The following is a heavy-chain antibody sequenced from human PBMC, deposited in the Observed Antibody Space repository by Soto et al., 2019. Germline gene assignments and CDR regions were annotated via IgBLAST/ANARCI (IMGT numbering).Heavy chain of an antibody. D-gene: IGHD2-2*01. V-gene: IGHV3-21*01. J-gene: IGHJ4*02. CDR1: GFTFSSYS. CDR3: ARDFSRGYQLLRYYFDY. CDR2: ISSSSSFI. Sequence: PGGSLGLSCAASGFTFSSYSMNWVRQAPGKGLEWVSSISSSSSFIYYADSVKGRFTISRDNAKNSLYLQMNSLRAEDTAVYYCARDFSRGYQLLRYYFDYWGQGTLVTVSS.